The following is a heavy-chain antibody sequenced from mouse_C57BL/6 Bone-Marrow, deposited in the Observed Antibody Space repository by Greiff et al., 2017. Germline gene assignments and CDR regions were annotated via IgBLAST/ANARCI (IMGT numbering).Heavy chain of an antibody. J-gene: IGHJ4*01. CDR1: YFAFMASA. CDR2: FTVYSVAT. V-gene: IGHV1-49*01. CDR3: ASGMDY. Sequence: LQQSGAELVRPGSSVKLSCKASYFAFMASAMHWVKQSPGNGLEWIGPFTVYSVATAYSENFKGKSTFPATTSSSTAYMELSRHTSEDCAVYYCASGMDYWGQGTSGTVSS.